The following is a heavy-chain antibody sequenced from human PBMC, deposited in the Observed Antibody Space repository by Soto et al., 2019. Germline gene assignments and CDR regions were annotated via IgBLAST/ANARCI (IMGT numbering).Heavy chain of an antibody. CDR3: AREGPAPYYYYGMDV. Sequence: QGQLVQSRGEVKKPGASVKVSCKTSGYSFTTYGISWVRQAPGQGLEWMGWIRGYNGNTNYAQKLKGRLTMTTDTSTSTAYMQLRSLTSDDTAVYYCAREGPAPYYYYGMDVWGQGSTVTVSS. CDR1: GYSFTTYG. CDR2: IRGYNGNT. J-gene: IGHJ6*02. V-gene: IGHV1-18*01.